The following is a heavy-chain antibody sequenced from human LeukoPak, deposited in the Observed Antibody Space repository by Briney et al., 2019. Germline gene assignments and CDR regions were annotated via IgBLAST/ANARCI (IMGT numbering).Heavy chain of an antibody. Sequence: KPSETLSLTCTVSGGSINSSSYYWGWIRQPPGKGLEWIGSIYYSGSTYYNPPLKSRVTISADTSKNQFSLNLSSVTAADTAVYYCARRTYYYDSSGYLDYWGQGTLVTVSS. D-gene: IGHD3-22*01. CDR3: ARRTYYYDSSGYLDY. J-gene: IGHJ4*02. CDR2: IYYSGST. V-gene: IGHV4-39*01. CDR1: GGSINSSSYY.